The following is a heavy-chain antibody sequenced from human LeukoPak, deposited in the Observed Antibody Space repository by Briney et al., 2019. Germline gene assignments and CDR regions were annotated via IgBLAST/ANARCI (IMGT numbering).Heavy chain of an antibody. Sequence: SETPSLTCTVSGDSISSGGYYCSWIRQHPGKGLGWIGYIYYSGSTYHNPSLKSRVTISVDTSKNQFSLKLSSVTAADTAVYYCARVAGYSSPFAYWGQGTLVTVSS. CDR2: IYYSGST. D-gene: IGHD6-13*01. J-gene: IGHJ4*02. V-gene: IGHV4-31*03. CDR1: GDSISSGGYY. CDR3: ARVAGYSSPFAY.